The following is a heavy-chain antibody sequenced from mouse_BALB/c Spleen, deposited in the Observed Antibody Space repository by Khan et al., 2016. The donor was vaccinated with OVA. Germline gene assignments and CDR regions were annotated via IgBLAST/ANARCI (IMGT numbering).Heavy chain of an antibody. V-gene: IGHV5-6-3*01. CDR1: GFTFSSYG. J-gene: IGHJ2*01. Sequence: EVELVESGGGLVQPGGSLKLSCAASGFTFSSYGMSWVRQTPDKRLELVATINSNGGSTYYPDSVKGRFSISRDNAKNTLYLQMSSLKSEDTAMYYCARVERTINWGQGTTLTVSS. CDR3: ARVERTIN. CDR2: INSNGGST.